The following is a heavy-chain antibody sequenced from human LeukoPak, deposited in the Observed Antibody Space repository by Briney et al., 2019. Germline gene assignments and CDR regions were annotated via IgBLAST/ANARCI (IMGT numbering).Heavy chain of an antibody. J-gene: IGHJ4*02. Sequence: ASAKVSCKASGYTFTSYGIIWVRQAPGQGLEWMGWISAYNGKTNSAQKLQGRVSMTTDTSTSTVYMELRSLRSDDTAVYYCARERTQGDLDYWGQGTLVTVSS. CDR1: GYTFTSYG. V-gene: IGHV1-18*01. CDR2: ISAYNGKT. CDR3: ARERTQGDLDY. D-gene: IGHD3-10*01.